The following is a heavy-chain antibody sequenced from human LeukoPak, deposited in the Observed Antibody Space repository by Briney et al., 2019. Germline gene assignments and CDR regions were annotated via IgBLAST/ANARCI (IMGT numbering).Heavy chain of an antibody. CDR1: GYTFTSYG. D-gene: IGHD3-16*02. V-gene: IGHV1-18*01. J-gene: IGHJ5*01. CDR3: ARGMITFGGVIVSYWFDS. CDR2: ISAYQVNS. Sequence: GASVKVSCKPSGYTFTSYGIIWVRQAPGQRLEGTGWISAYQVNSNYAQKLQGRVTMTTDTSKSTAYMELRSLRSDDTAVYYCARGMITFGGVIVSYWFDSWGQGTLVTVSS.